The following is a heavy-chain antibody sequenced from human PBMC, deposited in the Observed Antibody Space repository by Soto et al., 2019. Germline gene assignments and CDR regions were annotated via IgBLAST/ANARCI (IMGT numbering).Heavy chain of an antibody. CDR3: ARVPPPVFYYDFPY. V-gene: IGHV3-7*01. CDR2: IKQDGSEK. J-gene: IGHJ4*02. D-gene: IGHD3-3*01. CDR1: GFTFSSYW. Sequence: PGGSLRLSCAASGFTFSSYWMSWVRQAPGKGLEWVANIKQDGSEKYYVDSVKGRFTISRDNAKNSLYLQMNSLRAEDTAVYYCARVPPPVFYYDFPYWGQGTLVTVSS.